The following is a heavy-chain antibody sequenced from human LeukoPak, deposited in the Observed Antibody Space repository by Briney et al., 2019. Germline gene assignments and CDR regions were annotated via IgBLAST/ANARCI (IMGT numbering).Heavy chain of an antibody. CDR3: AKVPTSYYDSSGYPKGWFNT. Sequence: GGSLRLSCGASGFTFSSYAMNWVRQAPGKGLEWVSGLRGNGGSTYYADSVKDRFTTSRDNSKNTLFLQMDSLRVEDTAVYYCAKVPTSYYDSSGYPKGWFNTWGQGTLVTVSS. D-gene: IGHD3-22*01. V-gene: IGHV3-23*01. CDR2: LRGNGGST. CDR1: GFTFSSYA. J-gene: IGHJ5*02.